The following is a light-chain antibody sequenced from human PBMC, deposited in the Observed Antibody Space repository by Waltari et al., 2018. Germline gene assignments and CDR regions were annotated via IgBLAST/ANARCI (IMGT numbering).Light chain of an antibody. V-gene: IGLV2-8*01. Sequence: QSALTQPPSASGPPGQSVTISCTGTSNDVCAYNYVSWYQQHPGKAPKLMIYEVTKRHSGVPDRFSGSKSGNTASLTVSGLQAEDEADYYCNSYAGSNNNVFGTGTKVTVL. CDR1: SNDVCAYNY. CDR2: EVT. CDR3: NSYAGSNNNV. J-gene: IGLJ1*01.